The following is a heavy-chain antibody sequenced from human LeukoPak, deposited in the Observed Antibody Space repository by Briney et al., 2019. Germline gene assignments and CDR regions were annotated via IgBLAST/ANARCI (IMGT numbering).Heavy chain of an antibody. D-gene: IGHD3-3*01. CDR3: GRNITFLGVFIRAPDY. V-gene: IGHV3-23*01. CDR1: GFTFRSYA. J-gene: IGHJ4*02. Sequence: GGSLRLSCAASGFTFRSYAMSWVRQAPGKGLEWVSAISGSGDSTYYADSVKGRFTISRDNSKNTLYLQMNSLRAEDTAVYYCGRNITFLGVFIRAPDYWGQGPLVPVPS. CDR2: ISGSGDST.